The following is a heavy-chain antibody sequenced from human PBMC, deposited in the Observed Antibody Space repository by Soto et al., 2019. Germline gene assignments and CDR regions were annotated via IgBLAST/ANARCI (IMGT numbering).Heavy chain of an antibody. CDR3: AKDRYPGYCTNGVCYITTYFDY. D-gene: IGHD2-8*01. Sequence: GGSLRLSCAASGFTFSSHAMSWVRQAPGKGLEWVSAISGSGGSTYYADSVKGRFTISRDNSKNTLYLQMNSLRAEDTAVYYCAKDRYPGYCTNGVCYITTYFDYWGQGTLVTVSS. CDR1: GFTFSSHA. CDR2: ISGSGGST. V-gene: IGHV3-23*01. J-gene: IGHJ4*02.